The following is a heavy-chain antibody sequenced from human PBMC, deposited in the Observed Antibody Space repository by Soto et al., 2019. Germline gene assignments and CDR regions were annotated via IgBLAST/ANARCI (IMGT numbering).Heavy chain of an antibody. CDR1: GGSISSSSYY. CDR2: IYYSGST. D-gene: IGHD5-12*01. J-gene: IGHJ4*02. Sequence: PSETLSLTCTVSGGSISSSSYYWGWIRQPPGKGLEWIGSIYYSGSTYYNPSLKSRVTISVDTSKNQFSLKLSSVTAADTAVYYCARERREYGGYDLNYYFDYWGQGTLVTVSS. V-gene: IGHV4-39*01. CDR3: ARERREYGGYDLNYYFDY.